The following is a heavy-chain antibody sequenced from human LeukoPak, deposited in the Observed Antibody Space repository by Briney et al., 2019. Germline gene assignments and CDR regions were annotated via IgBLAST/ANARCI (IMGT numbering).Heavy chain of an antibody. V-gene: IGHV4-30-2*01. CDR1: GGSISSGGYS. CDR3: AAVVVPAAISY. Sequence: EPSETLSLTCAVSGGSISSGGYSWSWIRQPPGKGLEWIGYIYHSGSTYYNPSLKSRVTISVDTSKNQFSLKLSSVTAADTAVYYCAAVVVPAAISYWGQGTLVTVSS. CDR2: IYHSGST. D-gene: IGHD2-2*01. J-gene: IGHJ4*02.